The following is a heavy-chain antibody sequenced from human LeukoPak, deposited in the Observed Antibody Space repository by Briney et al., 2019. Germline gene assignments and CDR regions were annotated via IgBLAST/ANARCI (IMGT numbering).Heavy chain of an antibody. CDR2: MSPNSGNT. CDR3: ARGSCEAAAYY. CDR1: GYTFTSYD. Sequence: ASVKVSCKASGYTFTSYDIHWVRQATGQGLEWMGWMSPNSGNTGYAQKFQGRVTMTRNTSISTAYMELSSLRSEDTAVYYCARGSCEAAAYYWGQGTLVTVSS. V-gene: IGHV1-8*01. D-gene: IGHD6-13*01. J-gene: IGHJ4*02.